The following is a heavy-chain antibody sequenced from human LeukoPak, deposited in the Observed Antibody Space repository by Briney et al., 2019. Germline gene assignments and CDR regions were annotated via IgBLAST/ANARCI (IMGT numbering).Heavy chain of an antibody. CDR1: GGSISSGSYY. CDR2: IYTSGST. V-gene: IGHV4-61*02. Sequence: PSETLSLTCTVSGGSISSGSYYWSWIRQPAGKGLEWIGRIYTSGSTNYNPSLKSRVTMSVDTSKNQFSLKLSSVTAADTAVYYCARLEIAAAGNRWFDPWGQGTLVTVSS. CDR3: ARLEIAAAGNRWFDP. D-gene: IGHD6-13*01. J-gene: IGHJ5*02.